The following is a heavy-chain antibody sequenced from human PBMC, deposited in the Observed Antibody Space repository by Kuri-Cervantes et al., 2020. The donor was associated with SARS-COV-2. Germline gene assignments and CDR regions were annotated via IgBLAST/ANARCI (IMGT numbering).Heavy chain of an antibody. D-gene: IGHD6-6*01. CDR2: IYHSGST. CDR1: GYSISSGYY. CDR3: ARSVKYRQPYYYMDV. Sequence: SETLSLTCAVSGYSISSGYYWCWIRQPPGKGLEWIGSIYHSGSTYYNPSLKSRVTISVDTSKNQFPLKLSSVTAADTAVYYCARSVKYRQPYYYMDVWGKGTTVTVSS. V-gene: IGHV4-38-2*01. J-gene: IGHJ6*03.